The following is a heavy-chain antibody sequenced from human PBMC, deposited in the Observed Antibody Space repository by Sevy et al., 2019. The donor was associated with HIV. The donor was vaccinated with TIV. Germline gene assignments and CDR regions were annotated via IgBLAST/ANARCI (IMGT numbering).Heavy chain of an antibody. J-gene: IGHJ5*02. D-gene: IGHD3-22*01. V-gene: IGHV2-5*02. CDR2: IYWDDDK. CDR1: GFSLSTSGVG. Sequence: SGPTLVKPTQTLTLTCTFSGFSLSTSGVGVGWIRQPPGKALEWLALIYWDDDKRYSPSLKSRLTITKDTSKNQVVLTMTNMDPVDTATYYGAHRQGDSSGYYYDWFDPWGQGTLVTVSS. CDR3: AHRQGDSSGYYYDWFDP.